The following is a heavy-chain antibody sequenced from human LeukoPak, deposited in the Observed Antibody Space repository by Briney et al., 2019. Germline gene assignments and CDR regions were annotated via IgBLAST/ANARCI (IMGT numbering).Heavy chain of an antibody. V-gene: IGHV1-46*01. CDR1: GYTFTSYY. CDR3: ARTRLYDSSGSTLDY. CDR2: INPSGGST. J-gene: IGHJ4*02. Sequence: ASVKDSCKASGYTFTSYYMHWVRQPPGQGLEWMGIINPSGGSTSYAQKFQGRVTMTRDMSTSTVYMELSSLRSEDTAVYYCARTRLYDSSGSTLDYWGQGTLVTVSS. D-gene: IGHD3-22*01.